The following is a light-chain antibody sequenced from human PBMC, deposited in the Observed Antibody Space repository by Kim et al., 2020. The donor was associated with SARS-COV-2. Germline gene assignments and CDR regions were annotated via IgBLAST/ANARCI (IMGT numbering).Light chain of an antibody. V-gene: IGLV1-51*01. J-gene: IGLJ3*02. CDR1: RSNIENNY. CDR3: GTWDSSLSAGV. CDR2: DNN. Sequence: GPKVNTSCSGTRSNIENNYVFWYQHHPGTAPKLLIYDNNKRPSGIPDRFSGSKSGTSATLGITGLQTGDEADYYCGTWDSSLSAGVFGGGTQLTVL.